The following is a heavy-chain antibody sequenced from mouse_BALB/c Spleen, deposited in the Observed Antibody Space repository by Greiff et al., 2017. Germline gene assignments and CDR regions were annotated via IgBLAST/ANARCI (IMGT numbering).Heavy chain of an antibody. J-gene: IGHJ4*01. CDR2: IWSDGST. Sequence: QVQLKESGPDLVAPSQSLSITCTVSGFSLTSYGVHWVRQPPGKGLEWLVVIWSDGSTTYNSALKSRLSISKDNSKSQVFLKMNSLQTDDTAMYYGARQSYGRLRGAMDYWGQGTSVTVSS. D-gene: IGHD1-1*01. V-gene: IGHV2-6-2*01. CDR3: ARQSYGRLRGAMDY. CDR1: GFSLTSYG.